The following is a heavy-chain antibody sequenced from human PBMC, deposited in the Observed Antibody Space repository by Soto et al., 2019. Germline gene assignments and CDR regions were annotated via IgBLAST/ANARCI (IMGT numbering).Heavy chain of an antibody. Sequence: SETLSLTCTVSGGSSSAYYWSWIRQPPGKGLEWVGYVHHSGVTNYNPSLKSRATISLDTSKNHFSLKLTSVTAADAAVYYCASDLAAADFDYWGQGTPVTVSS. CDR3: ASDLAAADFDY. CDR2: VHHSGVT. D-gene: IGHD6-13*01. J-gene: IGHJ4*02. CDR1: GGSSSAYY. V-gene: IGHV4-59*01.